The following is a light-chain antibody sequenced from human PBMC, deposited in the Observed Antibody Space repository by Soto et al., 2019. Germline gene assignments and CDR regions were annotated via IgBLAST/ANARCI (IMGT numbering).Light chain of an antibody. CDR2: EVS. J-gene: IGLJ1*01. CDR1: SSDVGGYNY. CDR3: SSHTSSSTLYV. Sequence: ALTQPASVSGSPGQSITISCTGTSSDVGGYNYVSWYQQHPGKAPKLMIYEVSNRPSGVSNRFSGSKSGNTASLTISGLQAEDEADYYCSSHTSSSTLYVFGTGTKLTVL. V-gene: IGLV2-14*01.